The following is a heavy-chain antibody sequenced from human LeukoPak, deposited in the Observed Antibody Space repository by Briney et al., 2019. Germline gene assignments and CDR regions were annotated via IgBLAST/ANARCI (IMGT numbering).Heavy chain of an antibody. D-gene: IGHD2-15*01. J-gene: IGHJ4*02. Sequence: SETLSPTCTISGGSISSGGYYWRWIRQHPGKGLEWIGYIYYSGSTYYNPSLKSRVTISVDTSKNQFSLKLSSVTAADTAVYYCARFKVVVDYWGQGTLVTVSS. CDR3: ARFKVVVDY. CDR1: GGSISSGGYY. CDR2: IYYSGST. V-gene: IGHV4-31*03.